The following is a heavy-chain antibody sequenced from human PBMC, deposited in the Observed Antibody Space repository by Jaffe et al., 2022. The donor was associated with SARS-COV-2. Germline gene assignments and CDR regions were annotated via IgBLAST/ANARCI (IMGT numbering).Heavy chain of an antibody. Sequence: EVQLVESGGGLVQPGGSLRLSCAASGFTFSSYSMNWVRQAPGKGLEWVSYISSSSSTIYYADSVKGRFTISRDNAKNSLYLQMNSLRDEDTAVYYCARDLKASYAAAGMPSNWFDPWGQGTLVTVSS. V-gene: IGHV3-48*02. J-gene: IGHJ5*02. CDR1: GFTFSSYS. CDR3: ARDLKASYAAAGMPSNWFDP. D-gene: IGHD6-13*01. CDR2: ISSSSSTI.